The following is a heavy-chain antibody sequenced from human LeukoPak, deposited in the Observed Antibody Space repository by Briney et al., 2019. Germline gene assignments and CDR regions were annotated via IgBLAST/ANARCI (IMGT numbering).Heavy chain of an antibody. D-gene: IGHD2-21*02. CDR3: VRDGDSLDF. V-gene: IGHV3-7*01. CDR2: IKYDGSKI. Sequence: PGGSLRLSCAASGFTLSSYTMSWVRQAPGKGLEWVADIKYDGSKIYYVDSVKGRFTISRDNAKASLFLQMNSLRAEDSGVYFCVRDGDSLDFWGQGTLVTVSP. J-gene: IGHJ4*02. CDR1: GFTLSSYT.